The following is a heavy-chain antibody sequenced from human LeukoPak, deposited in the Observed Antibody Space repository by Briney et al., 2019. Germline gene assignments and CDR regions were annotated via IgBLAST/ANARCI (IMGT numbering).Heavy chain of an antibody. Sequence: ASVTVSCTVSAYTLTELYMHRVRQAPGTGLEWMGGFDPEDGETIYAQTFWGRVTMTEDTSTDTAYMELSSLRSEDTAVYYCATDLSSSMNMDFWGKGTMVTVSS. D-gene: IGHD6-6*01. CDR3: ATDLSSSMNMDF. CDR1: AYTLTELY. J-gene: IGHJ6*03. CDR2: FDPEDGET. V-gene: IGHV1-24*01.